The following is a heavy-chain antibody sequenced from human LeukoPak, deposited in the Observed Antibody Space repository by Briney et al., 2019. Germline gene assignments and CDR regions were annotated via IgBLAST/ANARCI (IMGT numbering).Heavy chain of an antibody. Sequence: GASVKVSCKASGYTFTDYYINWVRQAPGQGLEWMGWINPNSGGTNYALKFQGRVTMTRDTSINTAYMELTSLSSDDTAVYYCARVVSTTTHFDYWGQGTLVTVSS. J-gene: IGHJ4*02. CDR1: GYTFTDYY. D-gene: IGHD1-26*01. V-gene: IGHV1-2*02. CDR3: ARVVSTTTHFDY. CDR2: INPNSGGT.